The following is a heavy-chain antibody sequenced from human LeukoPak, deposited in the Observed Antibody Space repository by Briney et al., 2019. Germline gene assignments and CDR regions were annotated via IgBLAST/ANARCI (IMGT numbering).Heavy chain of an antibody. D-gene: IGHD2-2*01. V-gene: IGHV3-64*01. CDR3: ARGEGYCSSTSCQDFDY. Sequence: GGSLRLSCAASGFTFSSYAMHWVRQAPGKGLEYVSAISSNGGSTYYANSVKGRFTISRDNSKNTPYLQMGSLRAEDMAVYYCARGEGYCSSTSCQDFDYWGQGTLVTVSS. J-gene: IGHJ4*02. CDR2: ISSNGGST. CDR1: GFTFSSYA.